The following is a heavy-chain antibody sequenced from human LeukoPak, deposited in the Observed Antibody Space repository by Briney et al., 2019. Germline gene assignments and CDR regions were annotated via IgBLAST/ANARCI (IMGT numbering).Heavy chain of an antibody. D-gene: IGHD6-19*01. J-gene: IGHJ4*02. CDR1: GFTFSSYG. Sequence: PGGSLRLSCAASGFTFSSYGMSWVRQAPGKGLEWVSAISGSGDSTYYADSVKGRFTISRDNSKNTLYLQMNSLRAEDTAVYYCAKAERAVAGPFDYWGQGTLVTVSS. CDR3: AKAERAVAGPFDY. CDR2: ISGSGDST. V-gene: IGHV3-23*01.